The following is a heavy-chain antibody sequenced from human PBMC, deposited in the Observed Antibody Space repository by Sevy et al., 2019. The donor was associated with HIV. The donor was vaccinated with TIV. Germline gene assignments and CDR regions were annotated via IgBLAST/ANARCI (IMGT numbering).Heavy chain of an antibody. CDR2: IKSKTDGGTT. V-gene: IGHV3-15*01. CDR1: GFTFSNAW. CDR3: TTEITMIVVVIKGNY. D-gene: IGHD3-22*01. Sequence: GGSLRLSCAASGFTFSNAWMSWVRQAPGKGLEWVGRIKSKTDGGTTDYAAPVKGRFTISRDDSKNTLYLQRNSLKIEDTAVYYCTTEITMIVVVIKGNYWGQGTLVTVSS. J-gene: IGHJ4*02.